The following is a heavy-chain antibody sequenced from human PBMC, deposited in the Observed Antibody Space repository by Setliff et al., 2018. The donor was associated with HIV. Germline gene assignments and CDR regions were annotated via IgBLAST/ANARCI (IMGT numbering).Heavy chain of an antibody. CDR2: IGTYSGNT. CDR3: AREKYGDKFDY. CDR1: GYNLTNYG. J-gene: IGHJ4*02. D-gene: IGHD2-8*01. V-gene: IGHV1-18*01. Sequence: ASVKVSCKASGYNLTNYGIGWVRQAPGQGLEYLGWIGTYSGNTDYAQSVQGRVTMTRDTSTGTAYMDLRSLRSDDTAMYYCAREKYGDKFDYWGQGTLVTVSS.